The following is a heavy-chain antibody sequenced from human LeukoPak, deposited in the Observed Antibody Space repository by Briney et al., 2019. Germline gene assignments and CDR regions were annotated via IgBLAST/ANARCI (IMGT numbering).Heavy chain of an antibody. Sequence: GASVKVSCKVSGYTLTELSMHWVRQAPGKGLEWMGGFGPEDGETIYAQKFQGRVTMTEDTSTDTAYMELSSLRSEDTAVYYCATESGYGDYVVWFDPWGQGTLVTVSS. V-gene: IGHV1-24*01. CDR2: FGPEDGET. CDR1: GYTLTELS. D-gene: IGHD4-17*01. CDR3: ATESGYGDYVVWFDP. J-gene: IGHJ5*02.